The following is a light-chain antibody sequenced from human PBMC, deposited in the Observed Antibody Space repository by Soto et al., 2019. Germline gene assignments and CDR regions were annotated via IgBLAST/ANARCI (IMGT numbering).Light chain of an antibody. J-gene: IGLJ1*01. CDR2: GNS. Sequence: QSVLTQPPSVSGAPGQRVTISCTGSSSNIGAGYAVHWHQQLPGKAPKLLIYGNSNRPSGVPDRFSASQSGTSASLAITGLQAEDEADYYCQSYDTSLSAYVFGTGTKLTVL. V-gene: IGLV1-40*01. CDR1: SSNIGAGYA. CDR3: QSYDTSLSAYV.